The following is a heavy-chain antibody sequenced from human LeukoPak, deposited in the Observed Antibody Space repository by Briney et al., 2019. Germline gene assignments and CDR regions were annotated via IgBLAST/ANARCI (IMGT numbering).Heavy chain of an antibody. V-gene: IGHV1-69*13. D-gene: IGHD6-19*01. CDR3: ARGGLGGVEQWLLRPAPTYYYYGMDV. CDR1: GGTFSSYA. Sequence: ASVKVSCKASGGTFSSYAISWVRQAPGQGLEWMGGIIPIFGTANYAQKFQGRVTITADESTSTAYMELSSLRSEDTAVYYCARGGLGGVEQWLLRPAPTYYYYGMDVWGKGTTVTVSS. J-gene: IGHJ6*04. CDR2: IIPIFGTA.